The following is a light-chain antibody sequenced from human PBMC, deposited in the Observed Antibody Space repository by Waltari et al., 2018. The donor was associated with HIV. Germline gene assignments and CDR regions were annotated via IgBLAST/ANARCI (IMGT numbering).Light chain of an antibody. CDR2: GAS. J-gene: IGKJ4*02. Sequence: EIVMTQSPATLSVSPGERATLSCRASPSISNNLAWYQQKPGQAPRLLLYGASTRATGIPSRCSGSGSGTGFTLTISSLQSEVFAVYYCQQYKDWLALTFGGGTKVEIK. CDR3: QQYKDWLALT. V-gene: IGKV3-15*01. CDR1: PSISNN.